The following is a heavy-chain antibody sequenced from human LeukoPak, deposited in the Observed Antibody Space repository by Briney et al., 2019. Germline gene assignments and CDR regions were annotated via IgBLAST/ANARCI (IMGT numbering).Heavy chain of an antibody. V-gene: IGHV3-23*01. CDR1: GFTFSRDW. CDR3: AKTISSGWYWYYYYYYGMDV. Sequence: GGSLRLSCAASGFTFSRDWMHWVRQAPGKGLEWVSAISGSGGSTYYADSVKGRFTISRDNSKNTLYLQTNSLRAEDTAVYYCAKTISSGWYWYYYYYYGMDVWGQGTTVTVSS. J-gene: IGHJ6*02. D-gene: IGHD6-19*01. CDR2: ISGSGGST.